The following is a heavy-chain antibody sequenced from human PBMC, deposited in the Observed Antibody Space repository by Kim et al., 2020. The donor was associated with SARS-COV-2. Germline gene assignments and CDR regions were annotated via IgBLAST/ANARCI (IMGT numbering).Heavy chain of an antibody. J-gene: IGHJ6*02. CDR3: ARDRIKLWSIGGYYYYGMDV. CDR1: GGSLNSGDYY. D-gene: IGHD5-18*01. V-gene: IGHV4-31*03. Sequence: SETLSLTCTVSGGSLNSGDYYWNWIRQRPGKGLEWIGNIYYSGSTYYNPSLKSRVSISIDTSKNQFSLKLNSVTAADTAVYYCARDRIKLWSIGGYYYYGMDVWGQGTTVTVSS. CDR2: IYYSGST.